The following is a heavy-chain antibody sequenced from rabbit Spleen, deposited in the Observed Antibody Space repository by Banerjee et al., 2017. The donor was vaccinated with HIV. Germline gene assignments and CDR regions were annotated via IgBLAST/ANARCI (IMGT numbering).Heavy chain of an antibody. D-gene: IGHD8-1*01. J-gene: IGHJ6*01. CDR3: AKIPGSDYYYGMDL. CDR2: ISTGDGST. CDR1: GFDFSSYG. V-gene: IGHV1S47*01. Sequence: QEQLVESGGGLVQPGGSLKLSCKASGFDFSSYGVSWVRQAPGKGLEWIGCISTGDGSTYYASWAKGRFTISRTSSTTVTLQMTSLTAADTATYFCAKIPGSDYYYGMDLWGQGTLVTVS.